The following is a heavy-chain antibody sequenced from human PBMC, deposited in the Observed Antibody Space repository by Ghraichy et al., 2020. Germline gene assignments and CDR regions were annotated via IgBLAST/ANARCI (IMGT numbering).Heavy chain of an antibody. J-gene: IGHJ6*02. CDR1: GFTFSNYW. Sequence: GESLNISCAASGFTFSNYWMHWLRQAPGKGLLWVSRIGKDGTYTSYAESVKGRFTISRDNAKNTVYLQMNSLRVEDTAVYYCARDLVAVNYYFYAMDVWGLGTTVTVSS. CDR3: ARDLVAVNYYFYAMDV. V-gene: IGHV3-74*01. CDR2: IGKDGTYT. D-gene: IGHD2-15*01.